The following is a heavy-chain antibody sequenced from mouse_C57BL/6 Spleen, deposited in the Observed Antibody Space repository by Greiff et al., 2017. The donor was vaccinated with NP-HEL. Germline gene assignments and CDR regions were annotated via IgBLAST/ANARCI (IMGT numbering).Heavy chain of an antibody. J-gene: IGHJ4*01. CDR2: FHPYNDDT. Sequence: VKLMESGAELVKPGASVKMSCKASGYTFTTYPIEWMKQNHGKSLEWIGNFHPYNDDTKYNEKFKGKATLTVEKSSSTVYLELSRLTSDDSAVYYGARRDGNYDAMDYWGQGTSVTVSS. CDR3: ARRDGNYDAMDY. D-gene: IGHD2-1*01. V-gene: IGHV1-47*01. CDR1: GYTFTTYP.